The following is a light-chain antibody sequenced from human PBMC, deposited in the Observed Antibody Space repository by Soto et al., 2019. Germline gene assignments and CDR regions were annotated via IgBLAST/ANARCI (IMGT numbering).Light chain of an antibody. V-gene: IGKV3-11*01. CDR3: QQRSNWPPG. CDR2: DAS. CDR1: QSVSSY. J-gene: IGKJ5*01. Sequence: EIVLTQSPATLSLSPGERATLSCRASQSVSSYLAWYQQKPGQAPRLLIYDASNRATGIPARFSGSGSGTDFTLTISSLAPEDFAVYYCQQRSNWPPGFGQGKRLEI.